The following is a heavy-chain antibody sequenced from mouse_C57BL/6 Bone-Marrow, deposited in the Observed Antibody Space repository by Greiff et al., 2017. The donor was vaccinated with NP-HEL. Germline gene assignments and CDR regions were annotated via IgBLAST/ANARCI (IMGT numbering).Heavy chain of an antibody. CDR2: IDPENGDT. Sequence: DVQLQESGAELVRPGASVKFSCTASGFNIKDDYMHWVKQRPEQGLEWIGWIDPENGDTEYASKFQGKATITADTSSNTAYLQLSSLTSEDTAVYYCTTGPVWFAYWGQGTLVTVSA. V-gene: IGHV14-4*01. CDR3: TTGPVWFAY. CDR1: GFNIKDDY. J-gene: IGHJ3*01.